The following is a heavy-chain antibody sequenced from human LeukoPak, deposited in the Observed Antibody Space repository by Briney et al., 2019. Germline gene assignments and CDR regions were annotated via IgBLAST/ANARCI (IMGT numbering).Heavy chain of an antibody. V-gene: IGHV3-7*05. D-gene: IGHD1-14*01. CDR1: RFTFSSYW. CDR3: ARDHSEPGVFFDS. J-gene: IGHJ4*02. Sequence: RGGSLRLSCAASRFTFSSYWMIGVRQAPGKGLEWVAHINQVGSEKYYVDSVKGRCTISRDNDKNSLYLQMNSLRAEDTAVYYYARDHSEPGVFFDSWGQGTLVTVSS. CDR2: INQVGSEK.